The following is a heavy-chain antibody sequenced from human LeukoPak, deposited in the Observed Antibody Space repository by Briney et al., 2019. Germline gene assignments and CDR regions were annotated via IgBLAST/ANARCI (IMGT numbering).Heavy chain of an antibody. J-gene: IGHJ4*02. Sequence: SETLSLTCTVSGGSISSSSYYWGWIRQPPGKGLEWIGSIYYSGSTYYNPSLKSRVTISVDTSKNQFSLKLSSVTAADTAVYYCVSEYSGYDLADYWGQGTLVTVSS. D-gene: IGHD5-12*01. CDR3: VSEYSGYDLADY. V-gene: IGHV4-39*01. CDR2: IYYSGST. CDR1: GGSISSSSYY.